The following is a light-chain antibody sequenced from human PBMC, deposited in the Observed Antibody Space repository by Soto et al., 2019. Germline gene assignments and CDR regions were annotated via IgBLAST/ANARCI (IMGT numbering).Light chain of an antibody. CDR1: SSNIGDNY. CDR3: AAWDDSLSGPV. CDR2: RNN. V-gene: IGLV1-47*01. J-gene: IGLJ3*02. Sequence: QSVLTQPPSVSAAPGQRVNISCSGSSSNIGDNYLSWYQQLPGTAPKLLIYRNNQRPSGVPDRFSGSKSGTSASLAISGLRSEDEADYYCAAWDDSLSGPVFGGGTKLTVL.